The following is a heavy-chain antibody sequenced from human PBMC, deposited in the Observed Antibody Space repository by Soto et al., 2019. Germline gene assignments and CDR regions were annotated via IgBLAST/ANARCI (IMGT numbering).Heavy chain of an antibody. J-gene: IGHJ4*02. D-gene: IGHD2-2*01. CDR2: IYYSGST. Sequence: TLSLTCTVYGGSLRSGSFFWSWIRQPPGKGLGWIGYIYYSGSTNYNPSLQSRVTISVDTSKNQFSLKLSSVTAADTAVYYCARAVLPATAPFDYWGQGTLVTVSS. CDR3: ARAVLPATAPFDY. V-gene: IGHV4-61*01. CDR1: GGSLRSGSFF.